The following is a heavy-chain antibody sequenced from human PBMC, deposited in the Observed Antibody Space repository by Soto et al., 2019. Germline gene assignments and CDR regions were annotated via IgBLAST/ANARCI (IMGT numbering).Heavy chain of an antibody. J-gene: IGHJ4*02. V-gene: IGHV4-59*01. CDR2: INYVGRTS. Sequence: SETLSLTCTVSGDAMSGFYWSWIRQTPGKGLEWIGYINYVGRTSYYSPSLQSRVTISLDSSKNQFSLILSSVTAADTAVYFCARFRRNYFDYWGQGTQVTVSS. D-gene: IGHD3-10*01. CDR3: ARFRRNYFDY. CDR1: GDAMSGFY.